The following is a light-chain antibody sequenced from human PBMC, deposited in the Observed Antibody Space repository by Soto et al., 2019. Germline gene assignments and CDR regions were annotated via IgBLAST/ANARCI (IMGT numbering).Light chain of an antibody. V-gene: IGKV1-5*03. CDR1: QSISAW. CDR2: KAS. J-gene: IGKJ1*01. Sequence: DVQRTLSPAPLSAAEGDRVSITCRASQSISAWLAWYQQKPGKAPRLLIYKASTLEIGVPSRFSGSGSGTEFTLTISSLPPDAVAPYYCQQYNDYSWTFGQGTKVDIK. CDR3: QQYNDYSWT.